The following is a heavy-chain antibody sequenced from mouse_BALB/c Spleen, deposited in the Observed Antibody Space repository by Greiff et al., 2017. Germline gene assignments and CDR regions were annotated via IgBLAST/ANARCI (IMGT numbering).Heavy chain of an antibody. CDR2: IDPENGDT. Sequence: VQLQQSGAELVRSGASVKLSCTASGFNIKDYYMHWVKQRPEQGLEWIGWIDPENGDTEYAPKFQGKATMTADTSSNTAYLQLSSLTSEDTAVYYRNRDDYDDAMDYWGQGTSVTVSS. J-gene: IGHJ4*01. D-gene: IGHD2-4*01. V-gene: IGHV14-4*02. CDR1: GFNIKDYY. CDR3: NRDDYDDAMDY.